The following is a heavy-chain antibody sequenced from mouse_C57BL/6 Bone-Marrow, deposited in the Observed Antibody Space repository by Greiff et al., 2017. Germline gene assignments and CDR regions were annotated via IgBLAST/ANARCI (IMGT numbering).Heavy chain of an antibody. J-gene: IGHJ2*01. CDR3: AREGDFTTVFDY. D-gene: IGHD1-1*01. Sequence: QVQLQQPGAELVKPGASVKLSCKTSGYTFTSYWMQWVKQRPGQGLEWIGEIDPSDSYTNSNQKFKGKATLTVDTSSSTAYMQLSSLTSEDSAVYYCAREGDFTTVFDYWGQGTTLTVSS. CDR2: IDPSDSYT. CDR1: GYTFTSYW. V-gene: IGHV1-50*01.